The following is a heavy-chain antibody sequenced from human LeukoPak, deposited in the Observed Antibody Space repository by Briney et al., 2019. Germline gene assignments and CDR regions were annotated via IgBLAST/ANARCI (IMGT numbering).Heavy chain of an antibody. Sequence: GGSLRLSCAASVFTVSSNYMSWVRQAPGKGLEWVSVIYSGGSTYYADSVKGRFTISRDNSKNTLYLQMNSLRAEDTAVYYCASPRPAAQFLGYWGQGTLVTVSS. CDR3: ASPRPAAQFLGY. V-gene: IGHV3-53*01. CDR2: IYSGGST. CDR1: VFTVSSNY. J-gene: IGHJ4*02. D-gene: IGHD3-3*01.